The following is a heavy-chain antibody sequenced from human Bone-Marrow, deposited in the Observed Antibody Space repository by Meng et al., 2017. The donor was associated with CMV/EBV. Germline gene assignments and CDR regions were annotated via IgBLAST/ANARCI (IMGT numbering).Heavy chain of an antibody. CDR1: GFTFSTYS. Sequence: GESLKISCSASGFTFSTYSMNWVRLAPGKGLEWVSSITSSSSYIYYADSVKGRFTISRDNAKNSLYLQMNSLRAEDTAVYYCASPRMATLFDWGQGTLVTVSS. CDR2: ITSSSSYI. D-gene: IGHD5-24*01. J-gene: IGHJ4*02. V-gene: IGHV3-21*01. CDR3: ASPRMATLFD.